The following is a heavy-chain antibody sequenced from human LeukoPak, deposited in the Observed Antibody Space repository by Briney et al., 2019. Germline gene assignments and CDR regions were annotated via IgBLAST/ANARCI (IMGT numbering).Heavy chain of an antibody. CDR3: ARALYYYGSGSYIFDY. Sequence: SGTLSLTCAVSGGSISSSNWWSWVRQPPGKGLEWIGEIYHSGSTNYNPSLKSRVTISVDESKNQFSLKLSSVTAADTAVYYCARALYYYGSGSYIFDYWGQGTLVTVSS. V-gene: IGHV4-4*02. CDR2: IYHSGST. J-gene: IGHJ4*02. D-gene: IGHD3-10*01. CDR1: GGSISSSNW.